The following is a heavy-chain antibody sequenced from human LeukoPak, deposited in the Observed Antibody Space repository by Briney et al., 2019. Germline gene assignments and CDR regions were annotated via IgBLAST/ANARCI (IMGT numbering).Heavy chain of an antibody. CDR3: ARDDFYDSSGYHPTS. CDR2: VSSKSNTK. J-gene: IGHJ4*02. D-gene: IGHD3-22*01. Sequence: GGSLRLSCAASGFTFGNFGMNWVRQAPGKGLEWVSYVSSKSNTKYYADSAKGRFTISRDNAKNSLYLQMNSLRAEDTAVYHCARDDFYDSSGYHPTSWGQGTLVTVSS. CDR1: GFTFGNFG. V-gene: IGHV3-48*01.